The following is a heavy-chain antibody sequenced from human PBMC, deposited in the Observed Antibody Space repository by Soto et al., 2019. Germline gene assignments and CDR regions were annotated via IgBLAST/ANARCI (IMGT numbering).Heavy chain of an antibody. J-gene: IGHJ6*02. CDR3: ARGVVRGSGWYLQTYYYYYGMDV. D-gene: IGHD6-19*01. V-gene: IGHV4-59*01. CDR2: IYYSGST. Sequence: SETLSLTCTVSGGSISSYYWSWIRQPPGKGLEWIGYIYYSGSTNYNPSLKSRVTISVDTSKNQFSLKLSSVTAADTAVYYCARGVVRGSGWYLQTYYYYYGMDVWGQGTTVTVSS. CDR1: GGSISSYY.